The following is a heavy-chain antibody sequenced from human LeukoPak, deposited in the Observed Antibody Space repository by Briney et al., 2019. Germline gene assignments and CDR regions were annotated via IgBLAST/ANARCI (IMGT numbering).Heavy chain of an antibody. CDR2: IKQDGSEK. J-gene: IGHJ4*02. Sequence: GGSLRLSCVGSGFTFSTYWMSWVRQAPGKGLEWLANIKQDGSEKYYVDSVKGRFTISRDNAKNSLYLQINSLRADDTAIYYCATEYKGYWGQGTLVTVSS. CDR3: ATEYKGY. CDR1: GFTFSTYW. D-gene: IGHD2-15*01. V-gene: IGHV3-7*05.